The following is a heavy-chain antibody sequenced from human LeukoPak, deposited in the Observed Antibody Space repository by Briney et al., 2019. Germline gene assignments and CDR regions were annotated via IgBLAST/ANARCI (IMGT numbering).Heavy chain of an antibody. J-gene: IGHJ4*02. V-gene: IGHV4-59*01. Sequence: SETLSLTCTVSGGSISSYYWSWIRQPPGKGLEWIGYIYYSGSTNYNASLTNRVTISVDTSKNQFSLKLSSVTAADTAVYYCARGVREAIASLWGQGTLVTVSS. CDR2: IYYSGST. D-gene: IGHD6-13*01. CDR3: ARGVREAIASL. CDR1: GGSISSYY.